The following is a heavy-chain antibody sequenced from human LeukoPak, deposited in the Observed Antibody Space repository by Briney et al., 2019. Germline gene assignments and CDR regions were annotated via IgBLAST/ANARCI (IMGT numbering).Heavy chain of an antibody. CDR1: GFTFTTYA. Sequence: GGSLRLSCAASGFTFTTYAMSWVRQAPGKGLEWVSYISSSSSTIYYADSVKGRFTISRDNAKNSLYLQMNSLRAEDTAVYYCAREGWDWGQGTLVTVSS. V-gene: IGHV3-48*04. J-gene: IGHJ4*02. D-gene: IGHD6-19*01. CDR2: ISSSSSTI. CDR3: AREGWD.